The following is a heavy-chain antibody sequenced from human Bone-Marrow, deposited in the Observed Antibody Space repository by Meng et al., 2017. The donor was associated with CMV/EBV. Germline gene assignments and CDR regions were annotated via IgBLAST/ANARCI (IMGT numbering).Heavy chain of an antibody. CDR2: ISTRGSTI. CDR3: ARDGQLLSDY. D-gene: IGHD2-2*01. CDR1: GFTFSDYY. J-gene: IGHJ4*02. Sequence: LSCAASGFTFSDYYMSWNRQAPGKGLEWVSCISTRGSTIYYADSVKGRFTISRDNAKNSLYLQMNSLRVEDTAVYYCARDGQLLSDYWGQGTLVTVSS. V-gene: IGHV3-11*01.